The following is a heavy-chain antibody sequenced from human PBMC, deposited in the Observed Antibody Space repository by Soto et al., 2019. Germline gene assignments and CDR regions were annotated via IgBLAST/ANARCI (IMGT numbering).Heavy chain of an antibody. Sequence: GGSLRLSCAASEFTFSSYAMSWVRQAPGKGLEWVSTINGSGGSTYYADSVKGRFTISRDNSKNTLYLQMNSLRAEDTAVYYCVRSRGYCSSTSCRLFDYWGQGTLVTV. CDR2: INGSGGST. D-gene: IGHD2-2*01. CDR1: EFTFSSYA. CDR3: VRSRGYCSSTSCRLFDY. V-gene: IGHV3-23*01. J-gene: IGHJ4*02.